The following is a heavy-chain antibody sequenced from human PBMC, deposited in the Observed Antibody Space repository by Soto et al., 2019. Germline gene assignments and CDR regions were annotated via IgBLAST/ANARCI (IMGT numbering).Heavy chain of an antibody. J-gene: IGHJ4*02. Sequence: SETLSLTGTVSGVSITSYVCSWIRQTPWKGLDWIGSISFSGATYSNPSLKGRAALSVDTSENHLSLTLNSVTSADTAVYFCARDSRYGYKRYLEFWGQGNQLTFSS. V-gene: IGHV4-59*01. D-gene: IGHD3-3*01. CDR3: ARDSRYGYKRYLEF. CDR2: ISFSGAT. CDR1: GVSITSYV.